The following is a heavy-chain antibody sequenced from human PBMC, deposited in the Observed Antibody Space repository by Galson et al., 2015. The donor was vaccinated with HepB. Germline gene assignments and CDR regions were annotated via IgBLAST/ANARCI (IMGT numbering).Heavy chain of an antibody. CDR2: IYSGGST. V-gene: IGHV3-53*01. D-gene: IGHD3-3*01. CDR3: ARSPSYYDFWSGYYGAFDI. Sequence: SLRLSCAASGFTVSSNYMSWVRQAPGKGLEWVSVIYSGGSTYYADSVKGRFTISRDNSKNTLYLQMNSLRAEDTAVYYCARSPSYYDFWSGYYGAFDIWGQGTMVTVSS. J-gene: IGHJ3*02. CDR1: GFTVSSNY.